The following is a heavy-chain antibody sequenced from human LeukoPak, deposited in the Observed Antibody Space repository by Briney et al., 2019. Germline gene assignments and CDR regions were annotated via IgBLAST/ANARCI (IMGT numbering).Heavy chain of an antibody. J-gene: IGHJ4*02. Sequence: PGGSLRLSCAASGFTFITYAMSWVRQAPGKGLEWISTIGANGGSTYYADYVKGRFTITRDNSKNTLYLQMNSLRAEDTAVYYCAKQTDSRAWYLGFDYWGQGALVTVSS. V-gene: IGHV3-23*01. D-gene: IGHD6-19*01. CDR3: AKQTDSRAWYLGFDY. CDR2: IGANGGST. CDR1: GFTFITYA.